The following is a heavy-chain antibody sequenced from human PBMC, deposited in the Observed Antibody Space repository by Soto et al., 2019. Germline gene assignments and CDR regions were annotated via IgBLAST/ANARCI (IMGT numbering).Heavy chain of an antibody. CDR1: GGSFSGYY. CDR3: ARRAAGPRYAFDI. CDR2: INHSGST. D-gene: IGHD6-25*01. Sequence: SETLSVTCAVYGGSFSGYYWSWIRQPPGKGLEWIGEINHSGSTNYNPSLKSRVTISVDTSKNQFSLKLSSVTAADTAVYYCARRAAGPRYAFDIWGQGTMVTVSS. J-gene: IGHJ3*02. V-gene: IGHV4-34*01.